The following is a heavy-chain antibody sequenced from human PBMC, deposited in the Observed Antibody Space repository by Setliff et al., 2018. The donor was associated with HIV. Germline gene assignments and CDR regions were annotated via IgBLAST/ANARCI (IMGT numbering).Heavy chain of an antibody. V-gene: IGHV7-4-1*02. J-gene: IGHJ4*02. D-gene: IGHD6-19*01. CDR3: ARGYSSGWSDY. Sequence: ASVKVSCKASGYTFTSSAMSWVRQAPGQGLGWMGWINTDTGRTTYAQGFTGRFVFSLDTSVSTAYLQISSLKAEDTAVYFCARGYSSGWSDYWGQGALVTVSS. CDR1: GYTFTSSA. CDR2: INTDTGRT.